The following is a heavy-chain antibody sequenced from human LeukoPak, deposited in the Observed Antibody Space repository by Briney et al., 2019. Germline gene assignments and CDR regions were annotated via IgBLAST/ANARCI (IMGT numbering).Heavy chain of an antibody. CDR2: FDPEDGET. Sequence: ASVKVSCKVSGYTLTELSMHWVRQAPGKGLEWMGGFDPEDGETIYAQKFQGRVTMTEDTSTDTAYMELSSLRSEDTAVYYCAHTVYYYGSGSYLYFDYWGQGTLVTVSS. J-gene: IGHJ4*02. D-gene: IGHD3-10*01. CDR1: GYTLTELS. V-gene: IGHV1-24*01. CDR3: AHTVYYYGSGSYLYFDY.